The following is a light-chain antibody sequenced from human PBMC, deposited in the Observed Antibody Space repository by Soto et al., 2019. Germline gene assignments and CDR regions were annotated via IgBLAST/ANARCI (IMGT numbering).Light chain of an antibody. CDR1: RSVSSSY. Sequence: DIVLTQSPGTLSLSPGERATLSCGASRSVSSSYLAWYQHKPGQAPRLLIYGASNRATGIPARFSGSGSETDFTLTISRLEPEDFALYYCQQYSSAPNTFGQGTKLEI. V-gene: IGKV3-20*01. CDR2: GAS. J-gene: IGKJ2*01. CDR3: QQYSSAPNT.